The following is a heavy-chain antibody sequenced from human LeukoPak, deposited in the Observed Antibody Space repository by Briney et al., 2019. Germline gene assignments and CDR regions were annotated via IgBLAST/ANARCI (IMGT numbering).Heavy chain of an antibody. Sequence: GGSLRLSCTASGFTFGDYAMSWFRQAPGKGLEWVGFIRRKASGGTTEYAASVKGRFTISRDDSKSIAYLQMNSLKTEDTAVYYCSRVRVVEGFYFDYWGQGTLVTVSS. D-gene: IGHD3-3*01. CDR1: GFTFGDYA. CDR2: IRRKASGGTT. J-gene: IGHJ4*02. V-gene: IGHV3-49*03. CDR3: SRVRVVEGFYFDY.